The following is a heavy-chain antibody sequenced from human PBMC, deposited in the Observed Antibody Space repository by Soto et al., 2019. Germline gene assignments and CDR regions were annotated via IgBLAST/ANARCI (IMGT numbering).Heavy chain of an antibody. CDR1: GYTFIYYA. CDR2: INAGNGNT. V-gene: IGHV1-3*01. D-gene: IGHD2-15*01. Sequence: ASVKVSCKASGYTFIYYAIHWVRQAPGQRPEWMGWINAGNGNTKYSQGLQGRVTITRDTSASTAYMELSSLRSEDTAVYYCAIGGQGYCSGGSCLMRFDPWGQGTLVTVSS. CDR3: AIGGQGYCSGGSCLMRFDP. J-gene: IGHJ5*02.